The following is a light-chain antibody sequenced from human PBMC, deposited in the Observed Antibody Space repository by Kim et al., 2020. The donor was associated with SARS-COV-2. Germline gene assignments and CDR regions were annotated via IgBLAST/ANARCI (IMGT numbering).Light chain of an antibody. CDR2: RDS. CDR1: NIGSKN. Sequence: SYELTQPLSVSVALGQTARITCGGNNIGSKNVHWYQQKPGQAPVLVIYRDSNRPSGIPERFSGSNSGNTATLTISRAQAGDEADYNCQVWDSSTPEVFGT. V-gene: IGLV3-9*01. CDR3: QVWDSSTPEV. J-gene: IGLJ1*01.